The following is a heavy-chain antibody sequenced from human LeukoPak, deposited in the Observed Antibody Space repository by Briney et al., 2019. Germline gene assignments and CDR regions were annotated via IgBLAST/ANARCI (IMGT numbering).Heavy chain of an antibody. CDR3: ARDRDYGDYGFDY. J-gene: IGHJ4*02. V-gene: IGHV4-59*01. D-gene: IGHD4-17*01. CDR2: IYYSGST. Sequence: PSETLSLTCTVSGGSISSYYWSWIRQPPGKGLEWIGYIYYSGSTNYNPPLKSRVTISVDTSKNQFSLKLSSVTAADTAVYYCARDRDYGDYGFDYWGQGTLVTVSS. CDR1: GGSISSYY.